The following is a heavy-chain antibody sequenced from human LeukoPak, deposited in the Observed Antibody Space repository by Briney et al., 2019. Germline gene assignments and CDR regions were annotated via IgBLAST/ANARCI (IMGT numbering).Heavy chain of an antibody. Sequence: ASVKVSCKASGYTFTGYYMHWVRQAPGQGLEWMAWISAYNGNTNYAQKFQGRVTVTTDTFTSTAYMDLRSLRSDDTAVYYCARDEGVAAALIDYWGQGTLVTVSS. CDR1: GYTFTGYY. CDR2: ISAYNGNT. J-gene: IGHJ4*02. CDR3: ARDEGVAAALIDY. V-gene: IGHV1-18*04. D-gene: IGHD6-13*01.